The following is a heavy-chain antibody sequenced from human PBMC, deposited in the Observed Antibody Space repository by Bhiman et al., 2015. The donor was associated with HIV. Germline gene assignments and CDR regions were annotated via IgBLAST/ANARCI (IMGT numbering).Heavy chain of an antibody. Sequence: QVQLVESGGGVVQPGRSLRLSCAASGFTFSSYGMHWVRQAPGKGLEWVAVISDDGSNKYYADSVKGRFTISRDNSKNTLYLQVDSLTPEDTAVYFCARDLSDTHVTGSLDYWGQGTLVTVSS. V-gene: IGHV3-30*03. CDR1: GFTFSSYG. CDR2: ISDDGSNK. CDR3: ARDLSDTHVTGSLDY. J-gene: IGHJ4*02. D-gene: IGHD1-20*01.